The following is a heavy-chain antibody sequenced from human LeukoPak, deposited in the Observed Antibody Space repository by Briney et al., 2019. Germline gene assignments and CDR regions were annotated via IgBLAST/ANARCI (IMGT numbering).Heavy chain of an antibody. Sequence: ASVKVSCKASGYTFSAYYMHWVRQAPGQGLEWMGWINPNSGGTNYAQKFQGRVTMTRDTSINTAYMELSRLRSDDTAVYYCERDDVLTGPHSGGGTSEEFDPWGQGTLVTVSS. V-gene: IGHV1-2*02. CDR2: INPNSGGT. CDR3: ERDDVLTGPHSGGGTSEEFDP. CDR1: GYTFSAYY. J-gene: IGHJ5*02. D-gene: IGHD3-9*01.